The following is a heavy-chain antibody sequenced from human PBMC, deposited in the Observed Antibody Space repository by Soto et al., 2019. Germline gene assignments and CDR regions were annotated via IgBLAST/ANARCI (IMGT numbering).Heavy chain of an antibody. CDR1: GGTFNNYA. CDR2: ISPMFGKA. D-gene: IGHD2-2*01. V-gene: IGHV1-69*01. CDR3: AREVEVHTPVFGF. Sequence: QVQLVQSGAEVKRPGSSVKVSCKASGGTFNNYAINWVRQAPGQGLEWMGDISPMFGKANYAQKFQGRVKITADDSTATAYLELSSLRSEDTALYYCAREVEVHTPVFGFGGQGSLVTVSS. J-gene: IGHJ4*02.